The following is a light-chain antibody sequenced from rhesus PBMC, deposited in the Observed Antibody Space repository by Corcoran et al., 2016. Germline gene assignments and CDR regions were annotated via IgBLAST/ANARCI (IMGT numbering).Light chain of an antibody. Sequence: DIQMTQSPSSLSASVGDTVTITCRASQNIYRNLAWYQQKPGKAPKVLIYAASTLQSGTPSRFSGNGSVTDFTLTIRSLQPEDSAVYYCQQYYDYPLTFGGGTKVELK. CDR1: QNIYRN. J-gene: IGKJ4*01. V-gene: IGKV1S11*01. CDR3: QQYYDYPLT. CDR2: AAS.